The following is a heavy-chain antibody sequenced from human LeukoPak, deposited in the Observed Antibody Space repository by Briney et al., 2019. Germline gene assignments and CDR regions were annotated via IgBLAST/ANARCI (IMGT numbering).Heavy chain of an antibody. D-gene: IGHD3-22*01. J-gene: IGHJ4*02. CDR2: IYSVSSTI. CDR3: ALSYYYDSSGYYPVPYDY. V-gene: IGHV3-48*01. CDR1: GFTFSSYS. Sequence: GGSLRLSCAASGFTFSSYSMNWVRQAPGKGLEWVSYIYSVSSTIYYADSVKGRFTISRDNAKNSLYLQMNSLRAEDTAVYYCALSYYYDSSGYYPVPYDYWGQGTLVTVSS.